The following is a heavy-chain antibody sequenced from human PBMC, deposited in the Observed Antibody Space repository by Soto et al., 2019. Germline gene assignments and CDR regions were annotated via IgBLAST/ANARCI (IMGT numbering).Heavy chain of an antibody. CDR1: GGTFSSYT. V-gene: IGHV1-69*02. CDR2: IIPILGIA. CDR3: ARGTTPVGGGYYFDY. D-gene: IGHD1-1*01. Sequence: QVQLVQSGAEVKKPGSSVKVSCKASGGTFSSYTISWVRQAPGQGLEWMGRIIPILGIANYAQKFQGRVTITADKSTSTPYMELSSLRPEDTAVYYCARGTTPVGGGYYFDYWGQGTLVTVSS. J-gene: IGHJ4*02.